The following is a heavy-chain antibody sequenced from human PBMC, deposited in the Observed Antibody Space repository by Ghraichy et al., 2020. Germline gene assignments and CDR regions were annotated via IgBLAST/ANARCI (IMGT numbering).Heavy chain of an antibody. Sequence: ASVKVSCKASGYTFTSYDINWVRQATGQGLEWMGWMNPNSDNTVYAQNFQGRVTMTRNTSISTAYMELSSLRSDDTAVYYCARGSTMVRGVSPTGYYGMDVWGQGTTVTVSS. D-gene: IGHD3-10*01. CDR1: GYTFTSYD. V-gene: IGHV1-8*01. CDR2: MNPNSDNT. CDR3: ARGSTMVRGVSPTGYYGMDV. J-gene: IGHJ6*02.